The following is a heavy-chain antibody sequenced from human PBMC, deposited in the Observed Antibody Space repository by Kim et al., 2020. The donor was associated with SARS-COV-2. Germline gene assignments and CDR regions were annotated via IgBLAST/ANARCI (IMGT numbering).Heavy chain of an antibody. Sequence: ASVKVSCKASGYTFTGYYMHWVRQAPGQRLEWMGWINPNSGGTNYAQKFQGRVTMTRDTSISTAYMELSRLRSDDTAVYYCARVGYCSGGSCYGWFAPWGQGTLVTVSS. CDR2: INPNSGGT. J-gene: IGHJ5*02. D-gene: IGHD2-15*01. V-gene: IGHV1-2*02. CDR3: ARVGYCSGGSCYGWFAP. CDR1: GYTFTGYY.